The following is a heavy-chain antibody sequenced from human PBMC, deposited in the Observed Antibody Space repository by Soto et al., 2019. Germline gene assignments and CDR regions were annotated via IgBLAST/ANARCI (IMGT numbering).Heavy chain of an antibody. Sequence: SETLSLTCTVSGGSISHHYWSWIRQPAGTRLEWIGRMYVTGTTNYNPSLKIRVSMSIDTSKNQFSLKLSSVTAADTAVYYCARDGGYTGYEEGNPFDIWGQGTMVTVPS. CDR2: MYVTGTT. D-gene: IGHD5-12*01. V-gene: IGHV4-4*07. CDR3: ARDGGYTGYEEGNPFDI. CDR1: GGSISHHY. J-gene: IGHJ3*02.